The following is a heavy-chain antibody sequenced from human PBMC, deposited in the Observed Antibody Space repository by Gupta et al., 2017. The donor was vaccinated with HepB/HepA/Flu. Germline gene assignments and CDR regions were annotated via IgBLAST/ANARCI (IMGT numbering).Heavy chain of an antibody. Sequence: QVQLVPSGAEMKKPGASVKVPCKASGYIFTSSYIHWVRQAPGQGIEWMGIINPSRGSTAYAQKFQGRVNMTRDTSTSTVYMELSSLRSEDTAVYYCARRGYCSGIGCASDYYYGMDVWGQGTTVTVSS. D-gene: IGHD2-15*01. CDR2: INPSRGST. V-gene: IGHV1-46*01. CDR3: ARRGYCSGIGCASDYYYGMDV. J-gene: IGHJ6*02. CDR1: GYIFTSSY.